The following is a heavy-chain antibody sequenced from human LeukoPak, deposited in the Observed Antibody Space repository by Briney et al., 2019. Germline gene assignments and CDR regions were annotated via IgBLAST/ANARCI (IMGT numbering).Heavy chain of an antibody. CDR3: TRVYDFSSDS. V-gene: IGHV3-30*03. CDR2: MSYDGNNK. D-gene: IGHD3-3*01. CDR1: GFTFSNYG. Sequence: GGSLRLSCAASGFTFSNYGMHWVRQAPGKGLEWVAVMSYDGNNKYHADSVKGRFTISRDKSKNTLYLQMNSLRAEDTAVYYCTRVYDFSSDSWGQGTLVTVSS. J-gene: IGHJ5*01.